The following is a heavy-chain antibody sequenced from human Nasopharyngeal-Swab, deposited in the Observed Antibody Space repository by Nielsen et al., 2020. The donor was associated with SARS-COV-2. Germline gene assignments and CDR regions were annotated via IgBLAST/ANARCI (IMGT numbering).Heavy chain of an antibody. V-gene: IGHV4-59*11. CDR3: AKEGATGWFDP. J-gene: IGHJ5*02. CDR2: ISHNSGT. Sequence: SETLSPTCTLSGVSISSQYWSWIRQPPGKGLEWIGYISHNSGTTYNPSLKSRVTMFMDTSKNQFSLKLRSVTAADTAVYYCAKEGATGWFDPWGQGTLVTVSS. CDR1: GVSISSQY.